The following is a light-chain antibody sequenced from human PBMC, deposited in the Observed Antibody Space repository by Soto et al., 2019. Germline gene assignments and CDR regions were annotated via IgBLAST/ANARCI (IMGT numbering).Light chain of an antibody. CDR2: DVS. CDR3: CSYAGSYTFL. V-gene: IGLV2-11*01. Sequence: QSALTQPRSVSGSSGQSVTISCTGTSSDVGGYNYVSWYQQHPGKAPKLMIYDVSKRPSGVPDRFSGSKSGNTASLTISGLQAEDEADYYCCSYAGSYTFLFGTGTKVTVL. J-gene: IGLJ1*01. CDR1: SSDVGGYNY.